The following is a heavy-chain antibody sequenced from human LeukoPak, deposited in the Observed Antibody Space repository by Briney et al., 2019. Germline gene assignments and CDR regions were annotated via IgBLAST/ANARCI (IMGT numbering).Heavy chain of an antibody. CDR1: GFTFDDYA. J-gene: IGHJ4*02. D-gene: IGHD3-22*01. CDR3: AKDYYYDSSGFDY. Sequence: GGSLRLSCAASGFTFDDYAMHWVRHAPGKGLEWVSGISWNSGSIGYADSVKGRFTISRDNAKNSLYLQTNSLRAEDTALYYCAKDYYYDSSGFDYWGQGTLVTVSS. V-gene: IGHV3-9*01. CDR2: ISWNSGSI.